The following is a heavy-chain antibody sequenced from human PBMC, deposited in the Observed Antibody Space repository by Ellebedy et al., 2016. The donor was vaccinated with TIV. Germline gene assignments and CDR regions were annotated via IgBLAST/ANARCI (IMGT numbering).Heavy chain of an antibody. Sequence: PGGSLRPSCEASGIIVSDYFMNWVRQAPGKGLEWVSVLYPDAKTNYTDSVNGRFIVSRDNSKNTLYLQMNSLRAEDTAVYYCARDPGGGGDFGDNWFDPWGQGTLVTVSS. V-gene: IGHV3-66*01. CDR1: GIIVSDYF. J-gene: IGHJ5*02. CDR3: ARDPGGGGDFGDNWFDP. D-gene: IGHD2-21*01. CDR2: LYPDAKT.